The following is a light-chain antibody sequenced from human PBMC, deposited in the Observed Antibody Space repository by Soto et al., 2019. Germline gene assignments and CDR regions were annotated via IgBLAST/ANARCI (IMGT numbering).Light chain of an antibody. CDR2: DTS. CDR3: LLFSSDARRV. V-gene: IGLV7-46*01. J-gene: IGLJ2*01. Sequence: QAVVTQEPSLTVSPGETVTLTCGSSTGAVTSGHFPHWFQQKPGQAPRTLIYDTSNKHSWTPARFSGSLLGGKAALTLSGAQPEDEADYYCLLFSSDARRVFGGGTKVTVL. CDR1: TGAVTSGHF.